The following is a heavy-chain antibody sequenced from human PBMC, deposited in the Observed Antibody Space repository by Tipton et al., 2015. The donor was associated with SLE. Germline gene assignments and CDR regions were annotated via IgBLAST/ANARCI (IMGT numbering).Heavy chain of an antibody. D-gene: IGHD5-18*01. CDR3: ARESSYGAFDI. V-gene: IGHV4-4*07. CDR2: IYTSGST. CDR1: GGSISSYC. J-gene: IGHJ3*02. Sequence: TLSLTCTVSGGSISSYCWSWIRQPAGKGLEWIGRIYTSGSTNYNPSLKSRVTISVDTSKNQFSLKLSSVTAADTAVYYCARESSYGAFDIWGQGTMVTVSS.